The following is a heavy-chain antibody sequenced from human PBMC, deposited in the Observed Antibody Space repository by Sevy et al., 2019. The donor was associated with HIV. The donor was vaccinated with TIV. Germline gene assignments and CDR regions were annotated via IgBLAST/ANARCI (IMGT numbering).Heavy chain of an antibody. CDR3: TCHRLGIAAAGTNLDFDY. D-gene: IGHD6-13*01. V-gene: IGHV3-73*01. Sequence: GGSLRLSCAASGFTFSGSAMHWVRQASGKGLEWVGRIRSKANSYATAYAASVKGRSTISRDDSKNTAYLQMNSLKTEDTAVYYCTCHRLGIAAAGTNLDFDYWGQGTLVTVSS. J-gene: IGHJ4*02. CDR1: GFTFSGSA. CDR2: IRSKANSYAT.